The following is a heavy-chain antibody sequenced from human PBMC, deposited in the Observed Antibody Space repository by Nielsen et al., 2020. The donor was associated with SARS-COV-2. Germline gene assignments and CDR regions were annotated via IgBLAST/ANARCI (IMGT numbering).Heavy chain of an antibody. D-gene: IGHD2-21*02. Sequence: SCKASGGTFSSYAMSWVRQAPGKGLEWVSAISGSGGSTYYADSVKGRFTISRDNSKNTLYLQMNSLRAEDTAVYYCASHGPNIVVVTATFDYWGQGTLVTVSS. CDR2: ISGSGGST. V-gene: IGHV3-23*01. CDR1: GGTFSSYA. CDR3: ASHGPNIVVVTATFDY. J-gene: IGHJ4*02.